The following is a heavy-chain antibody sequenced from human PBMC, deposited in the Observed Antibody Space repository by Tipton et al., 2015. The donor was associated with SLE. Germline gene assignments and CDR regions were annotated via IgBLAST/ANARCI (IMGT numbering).Heavy chain of an antibody. CDR3: ARRHYSGPFDS. D-gene: IGHD5-12*01. CDR2: IFYTGTT. J-gene: IGHJ4*02. V-gene: IGHV4-39*07. CDR1: DGSLRSTNYY. Sequence: TLSLTCTVSDGSLRSTNYYWGWIRQPPGKGLEWIGSIFYTGTTYYNPSLKSRVSFSIDTSKHQFSLKLNSLTAADTAVYYCARRHYSGPFDSWGQGPLVPVSS.